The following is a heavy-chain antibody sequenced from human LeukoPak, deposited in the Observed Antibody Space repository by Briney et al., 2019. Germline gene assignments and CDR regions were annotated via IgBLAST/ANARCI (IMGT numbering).Heavy chain of an antibody. CDR2: ISSSSSYI. CDR1: GFTFSSYS. V-gene: IGHV3-21*01. Sequence: GGSLRLSCAASGFTFSSYSMNWVRQAPGKGLEWVSSISSSSSYIYYADSVKGRFTISRDNAKNSLYLQMNSLRAEDTAVYYCARDGYYGSGSYYPFDPWGQGTLVTVSS. J-gene: IGHJ5*02. D-gene: IGHD3-10*01. CDR3: ARDGYYGSGSYYPFDP.